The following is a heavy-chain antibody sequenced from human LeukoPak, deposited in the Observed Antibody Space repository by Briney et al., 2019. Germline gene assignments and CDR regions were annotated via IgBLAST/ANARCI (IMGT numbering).Heavy chain of an antibody. Sequence: PSETLSLTCTVSGGSISSYYWSWIRQPPGKGLEWIGEINHSGSTNYNPSLKSRVTISVDTSKNQFSLKLSSVTAADTAVYYCARASQWLVPFDYWGQGTLVTVSS. CDR2: INHSGST. J-gene: IGHJ4*02. CDR3: ARASQWLVPFDY. CDR1: GGSISSYY. D-gene: IGHD6-19*01. V-gene: IGHV4-34*01.